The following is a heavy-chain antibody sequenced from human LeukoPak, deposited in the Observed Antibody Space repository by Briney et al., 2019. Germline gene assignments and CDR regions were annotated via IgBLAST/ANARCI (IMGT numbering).Heavy chain of an antibody. V-gene: IGHV1-69*05. CDR2: IIPIFGTA. J-gene: IGHJ5*02. CDR1: GGTFSSYA. CDR3: ARDGDIIDYGDYANWFDP. D-gene: IGHD4-17*01. Sequence: GSSVKVSCKASGGTFSSYAISWVRQAPGQGLEWMGGIIPIFGTANYAQKFQGRVTITTDESTSTAYMELRSLRSDDTAVYYCARDGDIIDYGDYANWFDPWGQGTLVTVSS.